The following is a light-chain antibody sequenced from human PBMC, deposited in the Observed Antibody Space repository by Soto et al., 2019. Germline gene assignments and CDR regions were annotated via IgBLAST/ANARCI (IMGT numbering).Light chain of an antibody. Sequence: SYELTQPPSLSVSPGQTVSITCSGDKLWDKFACWYQQKPGQSPVLVIYQDTKRPSGIPERFSGSNSGSTATLTISGTQAVDEAAYYCQAWDNYIVVFGGGTKLTVL. CDR1: KLWDKF. J-gene: IGLJ3*02. CDR3: QAWDNYIVV. CDR2: QDT. V-gene: IGLV3-1*01.